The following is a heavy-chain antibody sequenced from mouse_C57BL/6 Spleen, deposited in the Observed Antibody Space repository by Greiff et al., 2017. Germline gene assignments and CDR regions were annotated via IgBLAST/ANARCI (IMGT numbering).Heavy chain of an antibody. V-gene: IGHV14-4*01. CDR2: IDPENGDT. CDR1: GFNIKDDY. J-gene: IGHJ4*01. Sequence: VHVKQSGAELVRPGASVKLSCTASGFNIKDDYMHWVKQRPEQGLEWIGWIDPENGDTEYASKFQGKATITADTSSNTAYLQLSSLTSEDTAVYYCTTGITTVVDSYYAMDYWGQGTSVTVSS. D-gene: IGHD1-1*01. CDR3: TTGITTVVDSYYAMDY.